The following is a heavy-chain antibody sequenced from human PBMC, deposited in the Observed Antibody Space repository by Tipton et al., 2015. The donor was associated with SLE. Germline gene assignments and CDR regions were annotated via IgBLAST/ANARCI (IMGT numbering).Heavy chain of an antibody. CDR1: GFTFSSYT. D-gene: IGHD3-9*01. J-gene: IGHJ4*02. CDR2: ISGSGGST. CDR3: AKDSIWFDY. Sequence: ALRLSCAASGFTFSSYTMNWIRQAPGKGLEWVSGISGSGGSTYYADSVKGRFTISRDNSKNTVYVQMKSLRIEDTAVYYCAKDSIWFDYWGQGTLVTVSS. V-gene: IGHV3-23*01.